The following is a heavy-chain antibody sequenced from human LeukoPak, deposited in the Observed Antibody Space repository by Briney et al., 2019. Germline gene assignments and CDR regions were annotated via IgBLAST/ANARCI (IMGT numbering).Heavy chain of an antibody. CDR3: ATKLPPTLPVAFDI. J-gene: IGHJ3*02. Sequence: GGSLRLSCAASGFTFSDYYMSWIRQAPGKGLEWVSYISSSGSTIYYADSVKGRLTISRDNAKNSLYLQMNSLRAEDTAVYYCATKLPPTLPVAFDIWGQGTMVTVSS. CDR2: ISSSGSTI. V-gene: IGHV3-11*01. D-gene: IGHD5-24*01. CDR1: GFTFSDYY.